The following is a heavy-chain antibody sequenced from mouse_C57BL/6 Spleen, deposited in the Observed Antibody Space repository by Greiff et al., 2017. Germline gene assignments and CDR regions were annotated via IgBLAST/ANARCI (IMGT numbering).Heavy chain of an antibody. D-gene: IGHD1-1*01. Sequence: VQLQQSGPELVKPGASVKIPCKASGYTFTDYNMDWVQQSHGKSLEWIGDINPNNGGTIYNQKFKGKATLTVAKSSSTAYMELRSLTSEDTAVYDCARSTVVAHFDYGGKGTTLTVSS. V-gene: IGHV1-18*01. CDR1: GYTFTDYN. CDR3: ARSTVVAHFDY. J-gene: IGHJ2*01. CDR2: INPNNGGT.